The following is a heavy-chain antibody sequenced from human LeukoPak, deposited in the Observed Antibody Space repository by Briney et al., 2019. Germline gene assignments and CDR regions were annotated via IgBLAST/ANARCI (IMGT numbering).Heavy chain of an antibody. CDR3: ARDRITDFWSGYYTNYFDY. D-gene: IGHD3-3*01. J-gene: IGHJ4*02. CDR1: GFTFTTNW. V-gene: IGHV3-7*01. CDR2: INQDGSEK. Sequence: GRSLRLSCAASGFTFTTNWMSWVSPAPGKGLEWVATINQDGSEKYYVDSVKGRFTISRDNAKNSLFLQMNSLRAEDTAVYYCARDRITDFWSGYYTNYFDYWGQETLVTVSS.